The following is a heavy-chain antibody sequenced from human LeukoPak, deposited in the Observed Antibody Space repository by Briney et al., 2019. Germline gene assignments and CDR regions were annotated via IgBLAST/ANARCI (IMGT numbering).Heavy chain of an antibody. Sequence: PGGSLRLSCAASGFTFSSYGMHWVRQAPGKGLEGVAVICYDGSNKYYADSVKGRFTISRDNSKNTLYLQMKRLRAEDTAVYYGERDAGRLRGAYYYDSRGAFDIWGQGKMVMVSS. CDR2: ICYDGSNK. CDR3: ERDAGRLRGAYYYDSRGAFDI. V-gene: IGHV3-33*01. J-gene: IGHJ3*02. D-gene: IGHD3-22*01. CDR1: GFTFSSYG.